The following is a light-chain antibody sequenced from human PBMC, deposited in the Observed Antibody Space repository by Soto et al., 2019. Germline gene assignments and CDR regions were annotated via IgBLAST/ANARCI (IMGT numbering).Light chain of an antibody. CDR3: QQYGSSLYT. V-gene: IGKV3-20*01. J-gene: IGKJ2*01. CDR1: QSVSSSY. CDR2: GAS. Sequence: EIGVTQSPGTLSLSPGERATLSCRASQSVSSSYLAWYQQKPGQAPRLLIYGASSRATGIPDRFSGSGSGTDFTLTISRLEPEDFAVYYCQQYGSSLYTFGQGTKLEIK.